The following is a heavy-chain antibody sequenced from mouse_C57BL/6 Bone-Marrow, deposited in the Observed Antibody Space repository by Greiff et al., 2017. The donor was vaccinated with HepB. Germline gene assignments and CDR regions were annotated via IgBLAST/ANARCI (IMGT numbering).Heavy chain of an antibody. V-gene: IGHV1-80*01. CDR2: LYPGDGDT. CDR3: ARYYDYPYWYFDV. Sequence: VKLQQSGAELVKPGASVKISCKASGYAFSSYWMNWVKQRPGKGLEWIGQLYPGDGDTNYNGKFKGKATLTADKSSSTAYMQLSSLTSEDSAVYFCARYYDYPYWYFDVWGTGTTVTVSS. J-gene: IGHJ1*03. CDR1: GYAFSSYW. D-gene: IGHD2-4*01.